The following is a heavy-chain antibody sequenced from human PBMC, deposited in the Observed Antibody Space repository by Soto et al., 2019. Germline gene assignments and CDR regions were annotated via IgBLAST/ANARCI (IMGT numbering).Heavy chain of an antibody. J-gene: IGHJ5*02. CDR2: INSDGSST. D-gene: IGHD6-19*01. Sequence: GGSLRLSCAASGFTFSTYWMHWVRQAPGKGLVWVSRINSDGSSTSYADSVKGRFTISRDNAKNTLYLQMNSLRAEDTAVYYCARGAFSSGWYLWGQGTLVTVSS. CDR1: GFTFSTYW. CDR3: ARGAFSSGWYL. V-gene: IGHV3-74*01.